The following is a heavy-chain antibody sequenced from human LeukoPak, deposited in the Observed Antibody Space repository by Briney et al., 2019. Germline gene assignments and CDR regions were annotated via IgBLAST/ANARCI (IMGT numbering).Heavy chain of an antibody. CDR2: ISYDGSNK. J-gene: IGHJ3*02. Sequence: PGRSLRLSCAASGFTFSSYAMHWVRQAPGKGLEWVAVISYDGSNKYYADSVKGRFTISRDNSKNTLYLQMNSLRAEDTAMYYCARDLESSSGLDDAFDIWGQGTMVTVSS. CDR1: GFTFSSYA. CDR3: ARDLESSSGLDDAFDI. D-gene: IGHD1-1*01. V-gene: IGHV3-30-3*01.